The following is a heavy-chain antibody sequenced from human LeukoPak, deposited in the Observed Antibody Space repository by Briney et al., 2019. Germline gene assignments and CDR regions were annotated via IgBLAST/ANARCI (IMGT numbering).Heavy chain of an antibody. CDR2: LYSGGNT. V-gene: IGHV3-53*01. J-gene: IGHJ4*02. D-gene: IGHD3-10*01. CDR1: GFTVSSNY. CDR3: ARANSPHYYGSGRYYFDY. Sequence: PGGSLRLSCAVSGFTVSSNYMSWVRQAPGKGLEWVSVLYSGGNTYYADSVKGRFTVSRDNSKNTLYLQMNSLRAEDTAVYYCARANSPHYYGSGRYYFDYWGQGTLVTVSS.